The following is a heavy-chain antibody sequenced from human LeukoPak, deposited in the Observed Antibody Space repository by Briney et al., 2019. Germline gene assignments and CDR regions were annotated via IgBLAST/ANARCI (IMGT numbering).Heavy chain of an antibody. CDR3: ARVDSSGWYY. V-gene: IGHV3-21*01. CDR1: GFTFSSYS. D-gene: IGHD6-19*01. J-gene: IGHJ4*02. CDR2: ISSSSSYI. Sequence: GGSLRLSCAASGFTFSSYSMNWVRQAPGKGLEWVSSISSSSSYIYYADSVKGRFTISRDNAKNSLYLQMNSLRVEDTAVYYCARVDSSGWYYWGQGTLVTVSS.